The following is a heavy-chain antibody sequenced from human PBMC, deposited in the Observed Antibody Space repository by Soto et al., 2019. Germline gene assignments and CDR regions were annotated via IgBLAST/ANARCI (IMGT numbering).Heavy chain of an antibody. CDR1: GGTFSSYA. CDR2: IIPIFGTA. D-gene: IGHD3-22*01. Sequence: QVQLVQSGAEVKKPGSSVKVSCKASGGTFSSYAISWVRQAPGQGLEWMGGIIPIFGTANYAQKFQGRVTITADKATSTAYMELSSLRSEDTAVYYCARALLNYYDSSGYYWDAFDIWGQGTMVTVSS. CDR3: ARALLNYYDSSGYYWDAFDI. V-gene: IGHV1-69*06. J-gene: IGHJ3*02.